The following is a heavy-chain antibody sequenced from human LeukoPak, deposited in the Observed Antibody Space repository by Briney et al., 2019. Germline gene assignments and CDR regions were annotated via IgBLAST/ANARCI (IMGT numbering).Heavy chain of an antibody. D-gene: IGHD6-19*01. J-gene: IGHJ4*02. CDR1: GFTFDDYA. CDR2: ISWNSGSI. Sequence: GRSLRLSCAPSGFTFDDYAMHWVRQAPGKGLEWVSGISWNSGSIGYADSVKGRFTISRDNAKNSLYLQMNSLRAEDMALYYCAKAHLSSGWYGYFDYWGQGTLVTVSS. V-gene: IGHV3-9*03. CDR3: AKAHLSSGWYGYFDY.